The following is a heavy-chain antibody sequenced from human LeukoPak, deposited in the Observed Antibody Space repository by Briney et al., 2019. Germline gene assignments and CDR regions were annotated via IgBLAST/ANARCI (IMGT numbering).Heavy chain of an antibody. CDR3: ARSYSSSNWFDP. D-gene: IGHD6-6*01. CDR1: GFTFSSYA. J-gene: IGHJ5*02. V-gene: IGHV4-39*01. Sequence: PGGSLRLSCAASGFTFSSYAMSWVRQPPGKGLEWIGSIYYSGSTYYNPSLKSRVTISVDTSKNQFSLKLNSVTAADTSVYYCARSYSSSNWFDPWGQGTLVTVSS. CDR2: IYYSGST.